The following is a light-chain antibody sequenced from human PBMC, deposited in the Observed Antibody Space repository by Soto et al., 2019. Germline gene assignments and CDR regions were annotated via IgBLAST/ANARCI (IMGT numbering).Light chain of an antibody. CDR3: QKYNSYST. CDR2: KAS. V-gene: IGKV1-5*03. CDR1: QSISSW. J-gene: IGKJ1*01. Sequence: DIQMTESPSTLSASVGDRVTIPCRASQSISSWLGWYQQKPGKAPKLLIYKASSLESGVPSKFSGSGSGREFTLTISSLQPDDFATYYCQKYNSYSTFGQGTKV.